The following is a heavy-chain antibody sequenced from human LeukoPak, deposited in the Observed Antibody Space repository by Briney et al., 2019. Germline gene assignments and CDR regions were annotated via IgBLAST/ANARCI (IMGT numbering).Heavy chain of an antibody. CDR2: IYYSGST. D-gene: IGHD5-18*01. V-gene: IGHV4-59*01. J-gene: IGHJ4*02. CDR1: GGSISSYY. Sequence: SETLSLTCTVSGGSISSYYWSWIRQPPGKGLEWIGYIYYSGSTNYNPSLKSRVTISVDTSKNQFSLKLSSVTAADTAVYYCARVGYSYGNSFDYWGQGTLVTVSS. CDR3: ARVGYSYGNSFDY.